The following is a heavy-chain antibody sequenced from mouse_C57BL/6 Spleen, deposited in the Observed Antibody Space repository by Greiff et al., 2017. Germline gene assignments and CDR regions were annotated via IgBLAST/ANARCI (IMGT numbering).Heavy chain of an antibody. D-gene: IGHD2-2*01. J-gene: IGHJ3*01. Sequence: VQLQQPGAELVRPGTSVTLSCKASGYTFTSYWMHWVKQRPGQGLEWIGVIDPSDSYTNYNQKFKGKATLTVDTSSSTAYMQLSSLTSEDSAVYYCARWGYDGFAYRGQGTLVTVSA. CDR2: IDPSDSYT. CDR3: ARWGYDGFAY. V-gene: IGHV1-59*01. CDR1: GYTFTSYW.